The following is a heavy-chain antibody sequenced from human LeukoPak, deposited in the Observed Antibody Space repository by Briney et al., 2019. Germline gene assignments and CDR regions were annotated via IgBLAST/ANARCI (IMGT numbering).Heavy chain of an antibody. CDR3: ARAGQGYCTSASCYLSLDY. V-gene: IGHV4-59*01. D-gene: IGHD2-2*01. CDR1: GFTFSDYY. Sequence: GSLRLSCAASGFTFSDYYMSWIRQAPGKGLEWIGYIYYSGSTNYNPSLKSRVTISVDTSKNQFSLKLSSVTAADTAVYYCARAGQGYCTSASCYLSLDYWGQGTLVTVSS. J-gene: IGHJ4*02. CDR2: IYYSGST.